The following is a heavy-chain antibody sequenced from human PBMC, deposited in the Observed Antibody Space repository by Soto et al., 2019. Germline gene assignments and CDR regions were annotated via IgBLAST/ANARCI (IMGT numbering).Heavy chain of an antibody. V-gene: IGHV4-39*07. CDR1: GGSISSSSYY. D-gene: IGHD3-22*01. Sequence: SGTLSLTCTVSGGSISSSSYYWGWIRQPPGKGLEGIGTIYYSGSTYYSPSFKSRVTISVDKSKNQFSLKLSSVTAADTAVYYCARVVLSRDYYGSSGYYFFDYWGQGTLVTVSS. CDR2: IYYSGST. CDR3: ARVVLSRDYYGSSGYYFFDY. J-gene: IGHJ4*02.